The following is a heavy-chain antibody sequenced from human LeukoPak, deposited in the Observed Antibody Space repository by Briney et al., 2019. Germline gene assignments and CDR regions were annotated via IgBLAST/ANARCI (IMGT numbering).Heavy chain of an antibody. V-gene: IGHV3-64*01. D-gene: IGHD6-19*01. CDR2: ISGSGDKT. J-gene: IGHJ4*02. Sequence: PGGSLRLSCAASGFTFSSYAMHWVRQAPGKGPEYVAAISGSGDKTHYGSSVQGRFTVSRDNYKNPMYLQMGSLRGEDMAVYYCARAPPLERIGWYGEDEFRGQGTLVIVSS. CDR1: GFTFSSYA. CDR3: ARAPPLERIGWYGEDEF.